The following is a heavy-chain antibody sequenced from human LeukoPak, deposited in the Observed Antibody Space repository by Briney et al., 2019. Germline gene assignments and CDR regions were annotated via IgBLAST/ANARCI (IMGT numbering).Heavy chain of an antibody. J-gene: IGHJ4*02. CDR2: INEDGSEK. V-gene: IGHV3-7*04. CDR1: GFTFSYYW. CDR3: ARGSSSSFDY. Sequence: TGGSLRLSCAASGFTFSYYWMSWVRQAPGKGLEWVANINEDGSEKYYVDSVKGRFTISRDNAKNSLYLQMNSLRAEDTAVYYCARGSSSSFDYWGQGTLVTVSS. D-gene: IGHD6-6*01.